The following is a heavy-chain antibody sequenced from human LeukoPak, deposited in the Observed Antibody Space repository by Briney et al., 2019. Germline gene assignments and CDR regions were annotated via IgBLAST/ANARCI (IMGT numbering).Heavy chain of an antibody. CDR3: ARSGSYAAAGDY. CDR1: GGSISSGGYS. V-gene: IGHV4-30-2*01. D-gene: IGHD2-15*01. J-gene: IGHJ4*02. CDR2: IYHSGST. Sequence: NPSQTLSLTCAVSGGSISSGGYSWSWIRQPPGKGLEWIGYIYHSGSTYYNPSLKSRVTISVDTSKNQFSLKLSSVTAADTAVYYCARSGSYAAAGDYWGQGTLVTVSS.